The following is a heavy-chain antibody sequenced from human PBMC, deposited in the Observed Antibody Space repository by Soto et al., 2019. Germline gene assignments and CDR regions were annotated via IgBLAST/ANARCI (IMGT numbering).Heavy chain of an antibody. CDR1: GYTFTTYY. CDR2: INPNGGST. V-gene: IGHV1-46*01. D-gene: IGHD2-15*01. CDR3: ARAGYCSGGTSSHGNCDY. J-gene: IGHJ4*02. Sequence: QVQLVQSGAEVKRPGASVKVSCKASGYTFTTYYMHWVRQAPGQGLEWLGIINPNGGSTTYAQKFQGRVTMTRDTSTSTVSWELGSRRLEDTAVYYCARAGYCSGGTSSHGNCDYWGQGPLVTVSA.